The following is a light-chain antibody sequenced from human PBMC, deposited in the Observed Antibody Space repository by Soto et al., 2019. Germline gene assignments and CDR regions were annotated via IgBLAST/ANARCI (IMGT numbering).Light chain of an antibody. CDR1: QSISRW. J-gene: IGKJ4*01. V-gene: IGKV1-33*01. CDR2: DAS. Sequence: DIQMTQSPSSLSASVGDRVTITCRASQSISRWLAWYRQKPGKAPKLLIYDASNLETGVPSRFSGSGSGTDFTFTISSLQPEDIATYYCQQYDNVPLTFGGGTKV. CDR3: QQYDNVPLT.